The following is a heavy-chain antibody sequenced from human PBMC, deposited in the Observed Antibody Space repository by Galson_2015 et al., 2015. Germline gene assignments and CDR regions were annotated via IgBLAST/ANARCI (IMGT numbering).Heavy chain of an antibody. D-gene: IGHD6-19*01. CDR2: ICSSGSTT. V-gene: IGHV3-48*03. Sequence: SLRLSCAASGFTFSGYEMNWVRQAPGKGLEWVSFICSSGSTTYYADSVKGRFTISRDNTKNSLYLQMNSLRAEDTAVYYCAKGEVADHFDYWGQGTLVTVSS. CDR1: GFTFSGYE. CDR3: AKGEVADHFDY. J-gene: IGHJ4*02.